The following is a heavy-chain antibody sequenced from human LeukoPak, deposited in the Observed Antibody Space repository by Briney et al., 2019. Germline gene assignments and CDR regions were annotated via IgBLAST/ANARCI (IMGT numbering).Heavy chain of an antibody. CDR1: GGTFSSYA. Sequence: GSSVKVSCKASGGTFSSYAISWMRQAPGQGLEWMGRIIPIFGTANYEQKFQGRVTITTDESTSTAYMELSSLRSEDTAVYYCARGCGGDCSSAFDIWGQGTMVTVSS. CDR3: ARGCGGDCSSAFDI. CDR2: IIPIFGTA. V-gene: IGHV1-69*05. D-gene: IGHD2-21*02. J-gene: IGHJ3*02.